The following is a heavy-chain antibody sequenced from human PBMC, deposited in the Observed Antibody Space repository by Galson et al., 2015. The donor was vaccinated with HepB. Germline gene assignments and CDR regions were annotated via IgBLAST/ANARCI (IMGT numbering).Heavy chain of an antibody. V-gene: IGHV1-69*04. J-gene: IGHJ2*01. Sequence: SVKVSCKDYGGTFSSYTISWVRQAHGQGLEWMGRIIPILGIANYAQKFQGRVTITADKSTSTAYMELSSLRSEDTAVYYCARDQGNGIAAAGHGGDWYFDLWGRGTLVTVSS. D-gene: IGHD6-13*01. CDR3: ARDQGNGIAAAGHGGDWYFDL. CDR1: GGTFSSYT. CDR2: IIPILGIA.